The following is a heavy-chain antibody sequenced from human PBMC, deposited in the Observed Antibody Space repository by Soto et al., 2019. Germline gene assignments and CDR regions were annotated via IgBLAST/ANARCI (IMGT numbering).Heavy chain of an antibody. J-gene: IGHJ4*02. CDR3: ARASHYYDSSGYYYSRFDY. CDR1: GGTFSSYA. Sequence: SVKVSCKASGGTFSSYAISWVRQAPGQGLEWMGGIIPIFGTANYAQKFQGRVTITADKSTSTAYMELSSLRSEDTTVYYCARASHYYDSSGYYYSRFDYWGQGTLVTVSS. D-gene: IGHD3-22*01. CDR2: IIPIFGTA. V-gene: IGHV1-69*06.